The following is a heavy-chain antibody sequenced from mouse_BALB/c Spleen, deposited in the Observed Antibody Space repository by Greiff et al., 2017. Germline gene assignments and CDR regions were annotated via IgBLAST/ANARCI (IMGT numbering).Heavy chain of an antibody. J-gene: IGHJ2*01. CDR3: ARVYYYGSSYAFDY. CDR2: IDPANGNT. D-gene: IGHD1-1*01. CDR1: GFNIKDTY. Sequence: VQLQQSGAELVKPWASVKLSCTASGFNIKDTYMHWVKQRPEQGLEWIGRIDPANGNTKYDPKFQGKATITADTSSNTAYLQLSSLTSEDTAVYYCARVYYYGSSYAFDYWGQGTTLTVSS. V-gene: IGHV14-3*02.